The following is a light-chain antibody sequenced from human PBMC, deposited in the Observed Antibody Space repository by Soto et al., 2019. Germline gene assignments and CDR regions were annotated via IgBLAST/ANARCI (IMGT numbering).Light chain of an antibody. V-gene: IGLV2-14*01. CDR3: SSYTSSSTLAV. Sequence: ALTQPASVSGSPGQSITISCTGTSSDVGGYNYVSWYQQHPGKAPKLMIYEVSNRPSGVSNRFSGSKSGNTASLTISGLQAEDEADYYCSSYTSSSTLAVFGTGTKVTVL. CDR2: EVS. J-gene: IGLJ1*01. CDR1: SSDVGGYNY.